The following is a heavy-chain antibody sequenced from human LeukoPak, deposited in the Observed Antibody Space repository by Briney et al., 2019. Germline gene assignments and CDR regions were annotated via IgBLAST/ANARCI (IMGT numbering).Heavy chain of an antibody. CDR2: IQSDEIDK. Sequence: GGSLRLSCAASGFTFSTYGMHWVRQAPGKGLEWVAFIQSDEIDKFYADSVKGRFTISRDNSKNTLYLQMNSLTADDTAVYYCARIDGSDDYWGQGTLVTVSS. J-gene: IGHJ4*02. D-gene: IGHD5-24*01. CDR3: ARIDGSDDY. V-gene: IGHV3-30*02. CDR1: GFTFSTYG.